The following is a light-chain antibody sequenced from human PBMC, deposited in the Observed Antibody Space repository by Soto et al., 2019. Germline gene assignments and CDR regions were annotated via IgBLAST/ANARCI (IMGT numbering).Light chain of an antibody. V-gene: IGKV3-20*01. Sequence: EIVLTQSPGTLSLSPGERATLSCRASQSVSSSYLAWYQQKPGQAPSLLIYGASSRATGIPDRFSGSGSGTDFTLTISRLEPEDFAVYYCQQYGISPPITFGQGTRLEIK. CDR2: GAS. CDR1: QSVSSSY. CDR3: QQYGISPPIT. J-gene: IGKJ5*01.